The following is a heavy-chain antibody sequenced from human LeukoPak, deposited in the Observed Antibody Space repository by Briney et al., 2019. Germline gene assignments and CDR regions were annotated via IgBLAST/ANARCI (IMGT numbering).Heavy chain of an antibody. Sequence: ASVKVSCKTSGYTFIDYYIYWMRKAPGQGLEWVGWINPNSGVTSYAQKFQGRVSMTRDTSISTVYMELSSLRSEDTAVYYCAVGSGSYLVRGMDVWGQGTTVTVSS. V-gene: IGHV1-2*02. CDR1: GYTFIDYY. CDR3: AVGSGSYLVRGMDV. CDR2: INPNSGVT. D-gene: IGHD3-10*01. J-gene: IGHJ6*02.